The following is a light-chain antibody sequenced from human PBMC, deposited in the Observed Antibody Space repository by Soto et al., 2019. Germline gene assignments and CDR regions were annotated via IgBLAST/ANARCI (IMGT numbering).Light chain of an antibody. Sequence: DIQMTQSPSSLSASVGDRVTITCRASQGISNYLPWYQQKPGKVPKLLIYATYTLQSGVPSRFSGSGSGTDFTLTISSLQPEDVATYYCQKYNSAPTWTFGQGTKVEIK. CDR3: QKYNSAPTWT. V-gene: IGKV1-27*01. CDR2: ATY. CDR1: QGISNY. J-gene: IGKJ1*01.